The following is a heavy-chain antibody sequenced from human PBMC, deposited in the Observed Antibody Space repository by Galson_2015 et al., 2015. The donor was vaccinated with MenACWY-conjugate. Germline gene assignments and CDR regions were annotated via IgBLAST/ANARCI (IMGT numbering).Heavy chain of an antibody. V-gene: IGHV5-51*01. CDR2: ISPLDSKT. CDR1: GYNFITYW. CDR3: ARRPPGGRGMDV. Sequence: QSGAEVKKPGESLKISCKASGYNFITYWIGWVRQVPGQGLEWVGLISPLDSKTRYGSAFESRGTISADNSITTAYLQWNSFQASDTAMYYCARRPPGGRGMDVWGQGTTVTVSS. J-gene: IGHJ6*02. D-gene: IGHD1-26*01.